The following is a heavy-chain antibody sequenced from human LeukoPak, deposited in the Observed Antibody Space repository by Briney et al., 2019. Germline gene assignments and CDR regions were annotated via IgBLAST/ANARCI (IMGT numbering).Heavy chain of an antibody. CDR1: GFTFSNYN. D-gene: IGHD4-17*01. J-gene: IGHJ4*02. Sequence: GGSLRLSCAASGFTFSNYNMNWVRQTPGKGLEWVSSISSSSSYIYYADSVKGRFTISRDNAKKSLYLQMNSLRAEDTAVYYCAATVTRWYFDYWGQGTLVTVSS. CDR3: AATVTRWYFDY. CDR2: ISSSSSYI. V-gene: IGHV3-21*01.